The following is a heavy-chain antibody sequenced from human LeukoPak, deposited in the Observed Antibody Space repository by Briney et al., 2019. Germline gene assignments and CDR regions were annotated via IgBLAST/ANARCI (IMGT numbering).Heavy chain of an antibody. Sequence: SVKVPCKASGGTFSSYAISWVRQAPGQGLEWMGGIIPIFGTANHAQKFQGRVTITADESTSTAYMELSSLRSEDTAVYYCARDPDKYSSSSGGYWGQGTLVTVSS. CDR1: GGTFSSYA. CDR2: IIPIFGTA. CDR3: ARDPDKYSSSSGGY. J-gene: IGHJ4*02. V-gene: IGHV1-69*13. D-gene: IGHD6-6*01.